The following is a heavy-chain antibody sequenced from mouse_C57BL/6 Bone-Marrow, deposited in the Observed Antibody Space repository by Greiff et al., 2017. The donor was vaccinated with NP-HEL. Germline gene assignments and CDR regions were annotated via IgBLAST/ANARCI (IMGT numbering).Heavy chain of an antibody. J-gene: IGHJ2*01. V-gene: IGHV5-4*01. CDR3: ATGIFDY. D-gene: IGHD4-1*01. Sequence: EVQLVESGGGLVKPGGSLKLSCAASGFTFSSYAMSWVRQTPEKRLEWVATISDGGSYTYYPDNVKGRFTISRDNAKNNLYLQMSHLKSEDTAMYYCATGIFDYWGQGTTLTVSS. CDR2: ISDGGSYT. CDR1: GFTFSSYA.